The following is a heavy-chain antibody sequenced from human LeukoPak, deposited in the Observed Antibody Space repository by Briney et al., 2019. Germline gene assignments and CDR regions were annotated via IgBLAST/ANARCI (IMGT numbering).Heavy chain of an antibody. CDR1: GFTFSSYS. CDR2: ISSSSSYI. V-gene: IGHV3-21*01. CDR3: ARDRPPSYCSGGSCYSSYHYYYGMDV. Sequence: PGGSLRLSCAASGFTFSSYSMNWVRQAPGKGLEWVSSISSSSSYIYYADSVKGRFTISRDNAKNSLYLQMNSLRAEDTAVYYCARDRPPSYCSGGSCYSSYHYYYGMDVWGQGTTVTVSS. D-gene: IGHD2-15*01. J-gene: IGHJ6*02.